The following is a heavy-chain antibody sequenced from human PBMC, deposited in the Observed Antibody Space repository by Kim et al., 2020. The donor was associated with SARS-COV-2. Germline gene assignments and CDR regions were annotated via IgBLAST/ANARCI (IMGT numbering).Heavy chain of an antibody. Sequence: ASVKVSCKASGYTFTGYYMHWVRQAPGQGLEWMGWINPNSGGTNYAQKFQGWVTMTRDTSISTAYMELSRLRSDDTAVYYCARGGIAAAHWDWYFDLWGRGTLVTVSS. J-gene: IGHJ2*01. CDR3: ARGGIAAAHWDWYFDL. V-gene: IGHV1-2*04. CDR1: GYTFTGYY. CDR2: INPNSGGT. D-gene: IGHD6-13*01.